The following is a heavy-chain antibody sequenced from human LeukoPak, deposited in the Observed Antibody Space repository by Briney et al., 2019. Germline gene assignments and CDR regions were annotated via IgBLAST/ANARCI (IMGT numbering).Heavy chain of an antibody. D-gene: IGHD1-14*01. V-gene: IGHV4-59*01. Sequence: PETLSLTCTVSGGSISSYYWSWIRQPPGKGLEWIGYIYYSGSTDYNPSLKSRVTISVDTSKNQFSLKLRSVTAADTAVYYCASTTGGYWGQGTLVTVSS. CDR3: ASTTGGY. CDR1: GGSISSYY. CDR2: IYYSGST. J-gene: IGHJ4*02.